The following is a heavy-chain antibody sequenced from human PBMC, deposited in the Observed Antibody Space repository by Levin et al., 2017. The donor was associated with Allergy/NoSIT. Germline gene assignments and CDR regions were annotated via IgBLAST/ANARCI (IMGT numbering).Heavy chain of an antibody. D-gene: IGHD1-1*01. CDR3: ARKTEDNWFDP. V-gene: IGHV1-18*01. J-gene: IGHJ5*02. CDR1: GYTFTNYG. Sequence: ASVKVSCKASGYTFTNYGITWVRQAPGQGLEWMGWITAYNGNTSYGQNLQDRVTMTTDTSTSTAYMELRGLTSDDTAVYYCARKTEDNWFDPWGQGTLVTVSS. CDR2: ITAYNGNT.